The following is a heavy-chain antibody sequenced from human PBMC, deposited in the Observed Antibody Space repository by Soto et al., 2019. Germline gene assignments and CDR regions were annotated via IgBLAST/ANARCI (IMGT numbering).Heavy chain of an antibody. J-gene: IGHJ5*02. V-gene: IGHV1-69*01. Sequence: VKVSCKASGGTFSSYAISWVRQAPGQGLEWMGGIIPIFGTANYAQKFQGRVTITADESTSTAYMELSSLRSEDTAVYCCARDRGYCSSTSCRLSYNWFDPWGQGTLVTVPQ. D-gene: IGHD2-2*01. CDR1: GGTFSSYA. CDR2: IIPIFGTA. CDR3: ARDRGYCSSTSCRLSYNWFDP.